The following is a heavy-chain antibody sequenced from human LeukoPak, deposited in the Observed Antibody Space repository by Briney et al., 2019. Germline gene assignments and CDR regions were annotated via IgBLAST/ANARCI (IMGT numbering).Heavy chain of an antibody. CDR3: ARGGDDPWFDP. J-gene: IGHJ5*02. D-gene: IGHD1-1*01. V-gene: IGHV3-53*01. CDR2: LYSGGST. CDR1: GFTVSSNY. Sequence: GGSLRLSCAASGFTVSSNYMSWVRQAPGKGLEWVSVLYSGGSTSYADSVKGRFTISRDNSKNTLYLQMNSLRAEDTAVYYCARGGDDPWFDPWGQGTLVTVSS.